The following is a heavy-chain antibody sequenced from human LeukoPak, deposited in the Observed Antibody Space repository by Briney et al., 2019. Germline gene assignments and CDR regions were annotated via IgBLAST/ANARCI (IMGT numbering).Heavy chain of an antibody. D-gene: IGHD2-21*02. CDR3: ARVSGDCP. CDR2: ISSSSSYI. V-gene: IGHV3-21*01. J-gene: IGHJ5*02. Sequence: PGGSLRLSCVVSGFTFSSYSMNWVCQAPGKGLEWVSSISSSSSYIYYADSVKGRFTISRDNAKNSLYLQMNSLRAEDTAVYYCARVSGDCPWGREPWSPSPQ. CDR1: GFTFSSYS.